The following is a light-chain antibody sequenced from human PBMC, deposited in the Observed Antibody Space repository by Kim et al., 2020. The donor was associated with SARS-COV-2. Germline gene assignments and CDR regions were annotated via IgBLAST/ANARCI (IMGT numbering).Light chain of an antibody. CDR2: EVT. CDR1: RSDVGGYNY. Sequence: QSVAISCTGTRSDVGGYNYVSWYQQHPGKAPKLMIYEVTKRPSGVPDRFSGSKSDNAASLTVSGLQAEDEADYYCSSYGGSNNLLFGGGTKVTVL. CDR3: SSYGGSNNLL. V-gene: IGLV2-8*01. J-gene: IGLJ2*01.